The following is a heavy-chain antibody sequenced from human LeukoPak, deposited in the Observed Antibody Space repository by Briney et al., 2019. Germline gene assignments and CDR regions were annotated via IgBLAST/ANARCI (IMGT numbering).Heavy chain of an antibody. J-gene: IGHJ3*02. CDR3: AKIVCSGGSCFDAFDI. D-gene: IGHD2-15*01. CDR2: IKQDGSEK. Sequence: GVLRLSCAASGFTFSSYWMSWVRQAPGKGLEWVANIKQDGSEKYCVDSVKGRFTISRDNSKNTLYLQMNSLRAEDTAVYYCAKIVCSGGSCFDAFDIWGQGTMVTVSS. CDR1: GFTFSSYW. V-gene: IGHV3-7*03.